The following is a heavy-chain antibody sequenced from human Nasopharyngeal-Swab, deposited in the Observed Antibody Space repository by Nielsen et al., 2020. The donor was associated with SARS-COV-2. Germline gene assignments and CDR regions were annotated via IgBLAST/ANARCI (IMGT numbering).Heavy chain of an antibody. V-gene: IGHV5-51*01. CDR3: ARWYSSSTYYYYYMDV. CDR2: IYPGDSDT. D-gene: IGHD6-6*01. CDR1: GYSFTSYW. J-gene: IGHJ6*03. Sequence: GESLKISCKGSGYSFTSYWIGWVRQMPGKGLEWMGIIYPGDSDTRYSPSFQGQVTISADKSISTAYLQWSSLKASDTAMYYCARWYSSSTYYYYYMDVWGKGTTVTVSS.